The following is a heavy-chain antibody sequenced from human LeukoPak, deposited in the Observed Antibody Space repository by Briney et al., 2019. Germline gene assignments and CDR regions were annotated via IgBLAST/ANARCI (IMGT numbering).Heavy chain of an antibody. Sequence: GGSLRLSCAASGFTFSNYAMSWVRQAPGKGLEWVSDINGSCGRTYYAASVKGRFTISRDNSKNTLYLQMNSLRAEDTAVYYCARERLGVAGKSGGYYYYYMDVWGKGTTVTVSS. CDR2: INGSCGRT. CDR3: ARERLGVAGKSGGYYYYYMDV. D-gene: IGHD6-19*01. J-gene: IGHJ6*03. CDR1: GFTFSNYA. V-gene: IGHV3-23*01.